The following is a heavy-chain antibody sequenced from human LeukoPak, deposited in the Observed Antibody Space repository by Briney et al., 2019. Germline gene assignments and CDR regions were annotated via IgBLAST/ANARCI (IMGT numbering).Heavy chain of an antibody. CDR3: ARDQQWLVTSYFDY. J-gene: IGHJ4*02. CDR2: IYYSGST. D-gene: IGHD6-19*01. CDR1: GGSISSSSHY. Sequence: TTSETLSLTCTVSGGSISSSSHYWGWIRQPPGKGLEWIGSIYYSGSTYYNPSLKSRVTISVDTSKSQFSLKLSSVTAADTAVYYCARDQQWLVTSYFDYWGQGTLVTVSS. V-gene: IGHV4-39*07.